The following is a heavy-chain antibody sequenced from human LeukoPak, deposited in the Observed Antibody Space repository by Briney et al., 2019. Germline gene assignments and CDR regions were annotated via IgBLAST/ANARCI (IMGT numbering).Heavy chain of an antibody. Sequence: PSETLSLTCTVSGGSVSSGSYYWSWIRQPPGKGLEWIVYIYYSGSTNYNPSLKSRVTISVNTSKNLFSLKLSSVTAADTAVYYCATSYYYDSSGYFYGFDYWGQGTLVTVSS. CDR1: GGSVSSGSYY. J-gene: IGHJ4*02. CDR3: ATSYYYDSSGYFYGFDY. D-gene: IGHD3-22*01. V-gene: IGHV4-61*01. CDR2: IYYSGST.